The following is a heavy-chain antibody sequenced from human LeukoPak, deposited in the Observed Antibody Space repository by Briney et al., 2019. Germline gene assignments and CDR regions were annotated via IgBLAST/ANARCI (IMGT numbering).Heavy chain of an antibody. D-gene: IGHD5-12*01. CDR2: IYYSGST. CDR1: GGSISSYY. CDR3: ARGGPYDYYFDY. V-gene: IGHV4-59*01. J-gene: IGHJ4*02. Sequence: SETLSLTCTVSGGSISSYYWSWIRQPPGKGLEWIGYIYYSGSTNYNPSLKSRVTISVDTSKNQFSLKLSSVTAADTAVYYCARGGPYDYYFDYWGQGTLVTVSS.